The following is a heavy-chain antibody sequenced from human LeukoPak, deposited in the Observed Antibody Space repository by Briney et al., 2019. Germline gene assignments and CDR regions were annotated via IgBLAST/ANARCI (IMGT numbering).Heavy chain of an antibody. V-gene: IGHV4-38-2*02. CDR1: LYSLTRGFS. CDR2: ISYDGST. Sequence: SETLSLTCAVSLYSLTRGFSWGWIRQPPGKGLEWFAAISYDGSTDYKPTLQSRLNISRDPSKNEFSPGLTAVTATDTAVYYCVREGAVPGIDPWGQGTLVTVSS. D-gene: IGHD3-16*01. J-gene: IGHJ5*02. CDR3: VREGAVPGIDP.